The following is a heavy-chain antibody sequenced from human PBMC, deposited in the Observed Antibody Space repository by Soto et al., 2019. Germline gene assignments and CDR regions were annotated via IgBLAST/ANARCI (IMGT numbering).Heavy chain of an antibody. V-gene: IGHV3-33*01. CDR1: GFTFSSYG. CDR3: ARGTAAGPGTRLRDHYGMDV. D-gene: IGHD6-13*01. J-gene: IGHJ6*02. CDR2: IWYDGSNK. Sequence: PGGSLRLSCAASGFTFSSYGMHWVRQAPGKGLEWVAGIWYDGSNKYYADSVKGRFTISRDNSKNTLYLQMNSLRAEDTAVYYCARGTAAGPGTRLRDHYGMDVWGQGTTVTVSS.